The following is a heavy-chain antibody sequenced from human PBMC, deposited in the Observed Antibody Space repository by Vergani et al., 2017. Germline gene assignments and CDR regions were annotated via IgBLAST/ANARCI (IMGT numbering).Heavy chain of an antibody. J-gene: IGHJ3*02. CDR2: IIPIFGTA. V-gene: IGHV1-69*06. CDR3: ARYDYVWGSYRPRAFDI. D-gene: IGHD3-16*02. CDR1: GGTFSSYA. Sequence: QVQLVQSGAEVKKPGSSVKVSCKASGGTFSSYAISWVRQAPGQGLEWMGGIIPIFGTANYAQNLQGRVTITADKSTSTAYMELSSLRSEDTAVYYCARYDYVWGSYRPRAFDIWGQGTMVTVSS.